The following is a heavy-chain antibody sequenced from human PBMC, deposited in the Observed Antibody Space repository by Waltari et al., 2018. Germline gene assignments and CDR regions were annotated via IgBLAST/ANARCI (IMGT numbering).Heavy chain of an antibody. CDR1: GYSISSGYY. J-gene: IGHJ4*02. Sequence: QVQLQESGPGLVKPSETLSLTCAVSGYSISSGYYWGWIRQPPGKGLEWIGSIYHSGSTYYNPSLKSRVTISVDTSKNQFSLKLSSVTAADTAVYYCARGGGSGSYYEDYWGQGTLVTVSS. CDR2: IYHSGST. V-gene: IGHV4-38-2*01. CDR3: ARGGGSGSYYEDY. D-gene: IGHD1-26*01.